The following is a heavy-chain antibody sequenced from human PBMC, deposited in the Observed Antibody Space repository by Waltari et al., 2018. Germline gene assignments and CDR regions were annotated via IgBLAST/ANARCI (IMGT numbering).Heavy chain of an antibody. CDR3: ARVDFWSGQRLYYYYGMDV. Sequence: QVQLVQSGAEVKKPGSSVKVSCKASGGTFSSYAISWVRQAPGQGLEWMGGIIPIFGTANYAQKFQGRVTITADESTSTAYMELSSLRSEDTAVYYCARVDFWSGQRLYYYYGMDVWGQGTTVTVSS. D-gene: IGHD3-3*01. CDR1: GGTFSSYA. J-gene: IGHJ6*02. CDR2: IIPIFGTA. V-gene: IGHV1-69*13.